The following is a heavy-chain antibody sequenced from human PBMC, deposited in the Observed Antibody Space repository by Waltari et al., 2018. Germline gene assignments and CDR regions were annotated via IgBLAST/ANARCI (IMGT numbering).Heavy chain of an antibody. D-gene: IGHD2-15*01. CDR3: ARAVRCSGGSCESHYIDV. V-gene: IGHV4-38-2*01. Sequence: QVQLQESGPGLVKPSETLSLTCAVSGYSISSGYYWVWIRQPPGKGLEWIGSLHHSGSTDYIPSLRSRVTISVDTSKNQFSLKLSSVTAADPAVHYCARAVRCSGGSCESHYIDVWGKGTTVTVSS. J-gene: IGHJ6*03. CDR1: GYSISSGYY. CDR2: LHHSGST.